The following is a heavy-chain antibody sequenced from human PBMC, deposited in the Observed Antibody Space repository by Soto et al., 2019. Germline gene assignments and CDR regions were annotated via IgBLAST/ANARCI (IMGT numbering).Heavy chain of an antibody. CDR3: AREIKGSSSAFDI. CDR1: GFTFSSYS. CDR2: ISSSSSYI. V-gene: IGHV3-21*01. J-gene: IGHJ3*02. D-gene: IGHD6-6*01. Sequence: GGSLRLSCAASGFTFSSYSMNWVRQAPGKGLEWVSSISSSSSYIYYADSVKGRFTISRDNAKNSLYLQMNSLRAEDTAVYYCAREIKGSSSAFDIWGQGTMVTVSS.